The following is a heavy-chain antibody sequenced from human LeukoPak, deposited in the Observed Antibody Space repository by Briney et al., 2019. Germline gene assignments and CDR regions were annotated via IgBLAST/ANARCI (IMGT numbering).Heavy chain of an antibody. V-gene: IGHV3-11*04. CDR2: ISSSGSTI. D-gene: IGHD3-22*01. CDR3: ASSLESSGPLL. J-gene: IGHJ4*02. Sequence: PGGSLRLSCAASGFTFSDYYMSWIRQAPGKGLEWVSYISSSGSTIYYADSVKGRFTISRDNSKNTLYLQMNSLRAEDTAVYYCASSLESSGPLLWGQGTLVTVSS. CDR1: GFTFSDYY.